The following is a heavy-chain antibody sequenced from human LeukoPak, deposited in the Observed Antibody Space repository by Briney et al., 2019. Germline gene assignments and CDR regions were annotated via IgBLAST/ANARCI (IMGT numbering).Heavy chain of an antibody. CDR2: LSGSGYNT. CDR1: GFTFSSHA. Sequence: PGGPLRLSCAASGFTFSSHALSWVRQAPGKGLEWVSSLSGSGYNTYYADSVKGRFTISRDNSKNTVYLQMNSLRAEDTAVYYCAKDPYGTSYFDYWGQGTLVTVSS. V-gene: IGHV3-23*01. CDR3: AKDPYGTSYFDY. D-gene: IGHD2-2*01. J-gene: IGHJ4*02.